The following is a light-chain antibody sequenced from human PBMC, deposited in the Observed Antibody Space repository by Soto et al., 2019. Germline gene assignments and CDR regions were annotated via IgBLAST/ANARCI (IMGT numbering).Light chain of an antibody. CDR1: QSVSSY. V-gene: IGKV3-11*01. CDR2: GAF. CDR3: QQRNIWPPVT. J-gene: IGKJ5*01. Sequence: EVLMTQSPSTLSLSPGERATLSCRTSQSVSSYLAWYQQKAGQAPRLLVYGAFNRATGIPARFSGSGSGTDFTLTISSLETEDSAIYYCQQRNIWPPVTFGQGTRLEIK.